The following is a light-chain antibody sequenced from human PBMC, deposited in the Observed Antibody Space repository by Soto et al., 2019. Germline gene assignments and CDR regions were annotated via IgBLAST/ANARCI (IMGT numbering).Light chain of an antibody. CDR2: DAS. CDR1: QSVSSY. Sequence: EIVLTQSPATLSLSPGERATLSCRASQSVSSYLAWYQQKPGQAPRLLIYDASNRATGIPARFSGSGSGTDFTLTISSLEPEDSAVYYCQQRCNSGFTFGPGTKVDIK. J-gene: IGKJ3*01. CDR3: QQRCNSGFT. V-gene: IGKV3-11*01.